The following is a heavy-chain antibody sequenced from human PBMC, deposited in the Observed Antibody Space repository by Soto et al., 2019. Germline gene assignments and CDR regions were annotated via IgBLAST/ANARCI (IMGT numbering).Heavy chain of an antibody. Sequence: SETLSLTCAVYGGSFSGYYWSWIRQPPGKGLEWIGEINHSGSTNYNPSLKSRVTISVDTSKNQFSLKLSSVTAADTAVYYCARARGGTMVRGSGYYGMDVWGQGTTVTVSS. CDR2: INHSGST. D-gene: IGHD3-10*01. J-gene: IGHJ6*02. CDR1: GGSFSGYY. CDR3: ARARGGTMVRGSGYYGMDV. V-gene: IGHV4-34*01.